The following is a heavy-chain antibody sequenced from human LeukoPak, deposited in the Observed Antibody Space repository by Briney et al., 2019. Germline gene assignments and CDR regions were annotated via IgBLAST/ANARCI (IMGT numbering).Heavy chain of an antibody. D-gene: IGHD1-1*01. V-gene: IGHV3-23*01. CDR2: ISGSGGNA. CDR1: GFTFSTYA. CDR3: ARVPYYYGVDV. Sequence: GSLLDSHAASGFTFSTYARSWVRQAPGKGLEWVSAISGSGGNAYYAASVKGRLTISRDNSKNTVYLQMNSLRAEDTAVYYCARVPYYYGVDVWGEGRPVTVSS. J-gene: IGHJ6*04.